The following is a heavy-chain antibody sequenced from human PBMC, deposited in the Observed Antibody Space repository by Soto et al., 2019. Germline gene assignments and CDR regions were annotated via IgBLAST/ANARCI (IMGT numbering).Heavy chain of an antibody. J-gene: IGHJ4*02. V-gene: IGHV3-23*01. D-gene: IGHD3-10*01. CDR3: AKDHRVPAGAGDSHFDY. Sequence: GGSLRLSCASSGFTFSSYAMSWVRQAPGKGLEWVAGIADSGTVFYADSVKGRFTISRDNSDNTVSLQMNSLRAEDTALYYCAKDHRVPAGAGDSHFDYWGQGALVTVSS. CDR1: GFTFSSYA. CDR2: IADSGTV.